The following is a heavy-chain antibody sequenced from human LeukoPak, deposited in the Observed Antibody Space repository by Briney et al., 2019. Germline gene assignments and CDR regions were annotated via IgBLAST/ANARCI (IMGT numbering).Heavy chain of an antibody. CDR1: GFTFSSYG. CDR2: IRYDGSNK. D-gene: IGHD4-17*01. CDR3: AKTPTVTHGHY. J-gene: IGHJ4*02. Sequence: GGSLRLSCAASGFTFSSYGMHWVRQAPGKGLEWVTFIRYDGSNKYYADSVKGRFTISRDNSKNTLYLQTNSLRAEDTAVYYCAKTPTVTHGHYWGQGTLVTVSS. V-gene: IGHV3-30*02.